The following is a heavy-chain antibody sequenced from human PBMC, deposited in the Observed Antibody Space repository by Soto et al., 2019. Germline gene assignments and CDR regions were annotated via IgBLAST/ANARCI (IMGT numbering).Heavy chain of an antibody. CDR1: GFTFSSFA. D-gene: IGHD6-13*01. J-gene: IGHJ4*02. V-gene: IGHV3-23*01. Sequence: GGSLRLSCAASGFTFSSFAMSWVRQAPGKGLDWVSAISGSGGSTYSADSVKGRFTISRDNSKNTLYLQMSSLRAEDTAVYYCARGFSAGKGSPTDFWGQGSLVTVSS. CDR2: ISGSGGST. CDR3: ARGFSAGKGSPTDF.